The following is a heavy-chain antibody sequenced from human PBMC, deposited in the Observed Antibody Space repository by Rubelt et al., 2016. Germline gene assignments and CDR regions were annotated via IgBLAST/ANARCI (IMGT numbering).Heavy chain of an antibody. CDR3: ARDRIRIAARQGWYFDL. V-gene: IGHV1-18*01. J-gene: IGHJ2*01. Sequence: QVQLVQSGAEMRKPGASVKVSCQTSGYSFITYAVNWVRQAPGQGLEWMGWVRAYNENTNYAQKLQGRVTMTTDTSTSTAYMELRSLRSDDTAVYYCARDRIRIAARQGWYFDLWGRGTLVTVSS. CDR1: GYSFITYA. CDR2: VRAYNENT. D-gene: IGHD6-6*01.